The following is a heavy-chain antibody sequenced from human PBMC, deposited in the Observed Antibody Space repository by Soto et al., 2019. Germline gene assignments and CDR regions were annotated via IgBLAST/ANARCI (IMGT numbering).Heavy chain of an antibody. CDR3: ARGVSSADAFDL. CDR2: IWYDGSNK. CDR1: GFTFSSYG. V-gene: IGHV3-33*01. D-gene: IGHD6-19*01. J-gene: IGHJ3*01. Sequence: QVQLVESGGGVVQPRRSLRLSCAASGFTFSSYGMHWVRQAPGKGLEWVAVIWYDGSNKYYADSVKGRFTISRDNSKNTLYLQMNSLRAEDTAVYYCARGVSSADAFDLWGQGTMVTVSS.